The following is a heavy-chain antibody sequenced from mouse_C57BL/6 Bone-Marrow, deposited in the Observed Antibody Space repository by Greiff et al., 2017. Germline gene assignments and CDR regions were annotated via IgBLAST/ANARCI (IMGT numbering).Heavy chain of an antibody. CDR1: GYTFTDYY. Sequence: VQLQQSGPELVKPGASVKISCKASGYTFTDYYMNWVKQSHGKSLEWIGDINPNNGGTSYNQKVKGKATLTVDKSSSTAYMELRSLTSEDSAVYYCARKGAIYYYGSSWYFDVWGTGTTVTVSS. CDR3: ARKGAIYYYGSSWYFDV. V-gene: IGHV1-26*01. D-gene: IGHD1-1*01. J-gene: IGHJ1*03. CDR2: INPNNGGT.